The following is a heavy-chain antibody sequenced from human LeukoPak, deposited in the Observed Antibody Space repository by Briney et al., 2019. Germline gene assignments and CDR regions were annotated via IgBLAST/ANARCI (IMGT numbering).Heavy chain of an antibody. Sequence: SVKVSCKASGGTFSSYAISWVRQAPGQGLELMGGIIPIFGTANYAQKFQGRVTITADESTSTAYMELSSLRSEDTAVYYCASRISGIAVALSYYYYMDVWGKGTTSPSP. CDR2: IIPIFGTA. V-gene: IGHV1-69*01. D-gene: IGHD6-19*01. CDR3: ASRISGIAVALSYYYYMDV. CDR1: GGTFSSYA. J-gene: IGHJ6*03.